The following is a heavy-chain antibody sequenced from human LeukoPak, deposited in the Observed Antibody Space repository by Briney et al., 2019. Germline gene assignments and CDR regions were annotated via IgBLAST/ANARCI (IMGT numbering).Heavy chain of an antibody. CDR1: GFTFSSYW. Sequence: PGGSLRLSCAASGFTFSSYWMNWVRQAPGKGLEWVSYISSSSSTINYADSVKGRFTISRDNAKNSLYLQMNSLRAEDTAVYYCARDQSRSGYDLYYYYMDVWGKGTTVTVSS. V-gene: IGHV3-48*01. D-gene: IGHD5-12*01. CDR3: ARDQSRSGYDLYYYYMDV. CDR2: ISSSSSTI. J-gene: IGHJ6*03.